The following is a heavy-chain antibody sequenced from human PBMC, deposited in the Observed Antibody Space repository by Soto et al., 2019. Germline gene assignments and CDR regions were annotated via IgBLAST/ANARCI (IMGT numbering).Heavy chain of an antibody. J-gene: IGHJ4*02. CDR2: IYYSGST. CDR1: GGSIISGDYY. CDR3: ARVWGRGNDYGDFAFDY. Sequence: KTSETLYLTCTVSGGSIISGDYYWIWIRQPPGKGLEWTGYIYYSGSTYYNPSLKSRVTISVDTSKNQFSLKLSSVTAADTAVYYCARVWGRGNDYGDFAFDYWGQGTLVTVSS. V-gene: IGHV4-30-4*01. D-gene: IGHD4-17*01.